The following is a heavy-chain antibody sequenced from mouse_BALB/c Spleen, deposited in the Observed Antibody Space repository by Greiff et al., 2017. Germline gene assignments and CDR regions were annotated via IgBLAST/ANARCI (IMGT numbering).Heavy chain of an antibody. V-gene: IGHV1-4*01. CDR2: INPSSGYT. D-gene: IGHD2-4*01. Sequence: VQLQQSGAELARPGASVKMSCKASGYTFTSYTMHWVKQRPGQGLEWIGYINPSSGYTNYNQKFKDKATLTADKSSSTAYMQLSSLTSEDSAVYYCARFMSTTRAWFAYWGQGTLVTVSA. CDR3: ARFMSTTRAWFAY. J-gene: IGHJ3*01. CDR1: GYTFTSYT.